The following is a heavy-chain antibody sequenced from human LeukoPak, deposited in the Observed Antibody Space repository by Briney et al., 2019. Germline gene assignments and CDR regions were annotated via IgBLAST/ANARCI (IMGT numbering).Heavy chain of an antibody. D-gene: IGHD6-19*01. CDR3: ARQIAVPGTSGAFDI. V-gene: IGHV3-23*01. CDR2: ISGSGGST. CDR1: GFTFSSYA. Sequence: GGSLRLSCAASGFTFSSYAMSWVRQAPGKGLEWVSAISGSGGSTYYTDSVKGRFTISRDNSKNTLYLQMNSLRAEDTAVYYCARQIAVPGTSGAFDIWGQGAMVTVST. J-gene: IGHJ3*02.